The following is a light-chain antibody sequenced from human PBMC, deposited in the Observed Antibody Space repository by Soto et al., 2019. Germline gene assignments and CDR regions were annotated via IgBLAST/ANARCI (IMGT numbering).Light chain of an antibody. CDR3: QQYGSSPPWT. Sequence: EIVLTQSPATLSLSPGERATLSCRASQSIANNLAWYQQRPGQAPRLLIYGASSRATGIPDRFSGSGSGTDFTLTISRLEPEDFAVYYCQQYGSSPPWTFGQGTKVDI. J-gene: IGKJ1*01. CDR1: QSIANN. V-gene: IGKV3-20*01. CDR2: GAS.